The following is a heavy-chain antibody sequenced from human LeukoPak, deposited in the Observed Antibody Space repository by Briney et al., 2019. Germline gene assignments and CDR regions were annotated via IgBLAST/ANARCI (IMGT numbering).Heavy chain of an antibody. J-gene: IGHJ3*02. D-gene: IGHD6-19*01. CDR3: ARDREMYSSALFEDAFDI. CDR2: IIPIFGTA. CDR1: GGTFSSYA. V-gene: IGHV1-69*13. Sequence: GASVKVSCKASGGTFSSYAISWVRQAPGHGLEWMGGIIPIFGTANYAQKFQGRVTITADESTSTAYMELSSLRSEDTAVYYCARDREMYSSALFEDAFDIWGQGTMVTVSS.